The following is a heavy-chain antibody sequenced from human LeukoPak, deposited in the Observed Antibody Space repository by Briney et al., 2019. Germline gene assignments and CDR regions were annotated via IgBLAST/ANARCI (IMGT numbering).Heavy chain of an antibody. D-gene: IGHD2-2*01. CDR1: GGTFSSYA. CDR3: ARGDQGYCSSTSCYFDY. J-gene: IGHJ4*02. CDR2: IIPIFGTA. Sequence: ASVKVSCKASGGTFSSYAISWVQQAPGQGLEWMGGIIPIFGTANYAQKFQGRVTITADESTSTAYMELSSLRSEDTAVYYCARGDQGYCSSTSCYFDYWGQGTLVTVSS. V-gene: IGHV1-69*13.